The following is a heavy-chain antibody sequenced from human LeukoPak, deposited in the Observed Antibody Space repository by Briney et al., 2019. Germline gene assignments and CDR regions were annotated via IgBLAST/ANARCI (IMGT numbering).Heavy chain of an antibody. CDR1: AGSIGSYY. CDR3: ARAGRWEGRPHAFDI. V-gene: IGHV4-59*01. CDR2: IYYSGII. Sequence: SETLSLTCTVSAGSIGSYYWNWIRQPPGKGLEWIGYIYYSGIINYNPSLKSRVTISVGTSKSQFSLTLTSVTAADTALYYCARAGRWEGRPHAFDIWGQGTMVTVSP. D-gene: IGHD1-26*01. J-gene: IGHJ3*02.